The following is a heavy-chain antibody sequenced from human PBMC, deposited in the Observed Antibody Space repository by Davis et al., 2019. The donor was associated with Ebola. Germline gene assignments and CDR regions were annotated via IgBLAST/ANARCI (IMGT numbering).Heavy chain of an antibody. CDR3: ACYVLG. Sequence: PSETLSLTCAVYGGSFSGYYMSWVRQAPGKGLVWVSSINRDGTTTTYADSVKGRFTISRDNAKNTLYLQMNSLRVEDTAVYYCACYVLGWGQGTLVTVSS. CDR2: INRDGTTT. V-gene: IGHV3-74*01. CDR1: GGSFSGYY. J-gene: IGHJ4*02. D-gene: IGHD2-8*01.